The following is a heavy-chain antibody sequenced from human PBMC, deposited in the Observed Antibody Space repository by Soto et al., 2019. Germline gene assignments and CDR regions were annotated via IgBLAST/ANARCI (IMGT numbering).Heavy chain of an antibody. CDR1: GITFTSFA. V-gene: IGHV3-23*01. J-gene: IGHJ4*02. Sequence: EVQLLESGGDLVQPGGSLRLSCAASGITFTSFAMSWVRQAPGKGLEWISCMSGSGNEIYYADSVKGRFTISRDNPKNTVYLHMSSLRAEDTAVYYCAKDALYNYEKLNYWGQGTLVTVSS. CDR3: AKDALYNYEKLNY. D-gene: IGHD5-18*01. CDR2: MSGSGNEI.